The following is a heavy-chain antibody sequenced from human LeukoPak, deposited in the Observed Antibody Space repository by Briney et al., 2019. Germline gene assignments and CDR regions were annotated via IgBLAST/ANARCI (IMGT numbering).Heavy chain of an antibody. V-gene: IGHV5-51*01. Sequence: GESLKISCKGSGYSFNTYWIGWVRQLSGKGLEWMGIIYPGDSDTRYSPSFQGQVTISADKSISTAYLQWSSLKASDTAMYYCARHPIDYSGSYYFDYWGQGTLVTVSS. CDR3: ARHPIDYSGSYYFDY. D-gene: IGHD1-26*01. CDR2: IYPGDSDT. CDR1: GYSFNTYW. J-gene: IGHJ4*02.